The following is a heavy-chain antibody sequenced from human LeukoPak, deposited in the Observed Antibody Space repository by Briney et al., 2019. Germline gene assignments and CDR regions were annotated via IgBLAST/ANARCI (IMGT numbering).Heavy chain of an antibody. V-gene: IGHV4-31*03. J-gene: IGHJ4*02. CDR3: ARVAPYSSSWYLFWWPGIDY. D-gene: IGHD6-13*01. CDR2: IYYSGST. CDR1: GGSISSGGYY. Sequence: PSQTLSLTCTVSGGSISSGGYYWSWIRQHPGKGLEWIGYIYYSGSTYYDPSLKSRVTISVDTSKNQFSLKLSSVTAADTAVYYCARVAPYSSSWYLFWWPGIDYWGQGTLVTVSS.